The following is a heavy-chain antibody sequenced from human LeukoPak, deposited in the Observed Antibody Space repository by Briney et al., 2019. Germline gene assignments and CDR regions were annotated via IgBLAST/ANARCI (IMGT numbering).Heavy chain of an antibody. V-gene: IGHV4-39*07. Sequence: PSETLSLTCTVSGGSISSSSYYWGWIRQPPGKGLEWIGRIYTSGSTNYNPSLKSRVTMSVDTSKKQFSLKLSSVTAADTAVYYCARDFSGYDFSGYFDYWGQGTLVTVSS. J-gene: IGHJ4*02. CDR3: ARDFSGYDFSGYFDY. CDR2: IYTSGST. CDR1: GGSISSSSYY. D-gene: IGHD5-12*01.